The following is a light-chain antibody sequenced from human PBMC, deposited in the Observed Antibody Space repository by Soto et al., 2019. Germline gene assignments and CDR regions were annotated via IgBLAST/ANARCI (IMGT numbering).Light chain of an antibody. CDR2: GAS. J-gene: IGKJ1*01. CDR3: QQYNNWS. Sequence: EIVMTQSPATLSVSPGERATLSCRASQSVSSNLAGYQQKPGQAPRLLIYGASTRATGIPARFSGSGSGTEFTLTISSLQSEDFAVYYCQQYNNWSFGQGTKVEIK. CDR1: QSVSSN. V-gene: IGKV3-15*01.